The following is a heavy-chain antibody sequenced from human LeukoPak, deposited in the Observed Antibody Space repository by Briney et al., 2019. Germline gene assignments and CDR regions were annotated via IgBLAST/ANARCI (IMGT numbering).Heavy chain of an antibody. CDR3: AREHSSWRYCYYGMDV. CDR2: IGTAGDT. V-gene: IGHV3-13*04. J-gene: IGHJ6*02. D-gene: IGHD6-13*01. CDR1: GFNFSSYG. Sequence: GGSLRLSCAASGFNFSSYGMHWVRQATGKGLEWVSAIGTAGDTYYPGSVKGRFTISGENAKNSLYLQMNSLRAGDTAVYYYAREHSSWRYCYYGMDVWGQGTTVTVSS.